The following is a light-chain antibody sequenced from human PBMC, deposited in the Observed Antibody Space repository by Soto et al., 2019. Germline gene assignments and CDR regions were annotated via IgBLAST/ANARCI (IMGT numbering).Light chain of an antibody. CDR1: SSNIGTNT. V-gene: IGLV1-44*01. CDR3: AAWDGSLNGYV. J-gene: IGLJ1*01. Sequence: QSVLTQPPSTSGTPRQRVTISCSGSSSNIGTNTVNWYQHLPGTAPKLLIYSNNQRPSGVPDRFSGSKSGTSASLAVSGLQSEDEADYYCAAWDGSLNGYVFGTGTKVTVL. CDR2: SNN.